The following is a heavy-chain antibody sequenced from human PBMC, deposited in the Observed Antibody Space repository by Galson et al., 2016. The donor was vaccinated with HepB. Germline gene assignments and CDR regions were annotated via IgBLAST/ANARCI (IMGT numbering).Heavy chain of an antibody. Sequence: SLRLSCAVSGFTFSSYAMSWFRQAPGKGLEWVSSITGSGGRSDFADSVKGRFTISRDNSKHILLLQMNNLGAEDTAVYYCAKGYNILTGLIDSWGRGTLVTVSS. D-gene: IGHD3-9*01. V-gene: IGHV3-23*01. CDR2: ITGSGGRS. CDR1: GFTFSSYA. J-gene: IGHJ4*02. CDR3: AKGYNILTGLIDS.